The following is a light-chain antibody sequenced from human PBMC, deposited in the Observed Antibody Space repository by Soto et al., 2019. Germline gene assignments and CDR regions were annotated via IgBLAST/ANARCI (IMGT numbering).Light chain of an antibody. V-gene: IGLV2-23*01. CDR1: SSEVGSYNL. Sequence: QSVLTQPASASGSPGQSITISCTGTSSEVGSYNLVSWYQQNPGKAPKLMIYEGSKRPSGLSNRFSGSKSGNTASLTISGLQAEDEADYYCCSYAGSYTYVFGTGTKVTVL. CDR3: CSYAGSYTYV. CDR2: EGS. J-gene: IGLJ1*01.